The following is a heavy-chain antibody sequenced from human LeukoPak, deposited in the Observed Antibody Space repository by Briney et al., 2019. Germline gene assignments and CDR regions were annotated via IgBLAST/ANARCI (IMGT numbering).Heavy chain of an antibody. J-gene: IGHJ4*02. CDR2: INSDGSST. D-gene: IGHD3-22*01. Sequence: GGSLRFSCAASGFTFSSYWMHWVRQAPGKGLVRVSRINSDGSSTSYADSVKGRFTISRDNAKNTLYLQMNSLRAEDTAVYYCARDSYYYDSSGYYGYWGQGTLVTVSS. CDR1: GFTFSSYW. V-gene: IGHV3-74*01. CDR3: ARDSYYYDSSGYYGY.